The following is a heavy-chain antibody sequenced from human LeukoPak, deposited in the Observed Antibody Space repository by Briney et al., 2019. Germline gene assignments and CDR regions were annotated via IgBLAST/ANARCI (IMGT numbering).Heavy chain of an antibody. Sequence: GGSLRLSCAASGFTFSDYYMSWIRQAPGKGLEWGSYIRSSGSTIYYADSVKGRFTISRDNAKNSLYLQMNSLRAEDTAVYYWARYIRGLYSSGIDYWGQGTLVTVSS. V-gene: IGHV3-11*01. CDR3: ARYIRGLYSSGIDY. CDR2: IRSSGSTI. J-gene: IGHJ4*02. CDR1: GFTFSDYY. D-gene: IGHD6-19*01.